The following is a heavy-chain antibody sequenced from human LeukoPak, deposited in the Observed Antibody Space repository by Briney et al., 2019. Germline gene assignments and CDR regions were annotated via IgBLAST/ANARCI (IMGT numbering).Heavy chain of an antibody. CDR3: THCGGDCYSGY. Sequence: GGSLRLSCTASGFTFGDYAMSWFRQAPGKGLEWVGFIRSKSYVGTTEYAASVKGRFTISRAYSKSIAYLQMNSLKTEDTAVYYCTHCGGDCYSGYWGQGTLVTVSS. J-gene: IGHJ4*02. V-gene: IGHV3-49*03. CDR1: GFTFGDYA. CDR2: IRSKSYVGTT. D-gene: IGHD2-21*02.